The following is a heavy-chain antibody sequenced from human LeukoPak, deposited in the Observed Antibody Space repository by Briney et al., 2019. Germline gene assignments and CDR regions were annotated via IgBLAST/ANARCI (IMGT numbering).Heavy chain of an antibody. Sequence: GGSLRLSCAASGLTVSSNYMSWVRQAPGKGLEWVSVIYSGGSTYYADSVKGRFTISRDSSKNTLYLQVNSLRAEDTAVYYCAREHIMAGNYWGQGTLVTVSS. CDR3: AREHIMAGNY. CDR1: GLTVSSNY. J-gene: IGHJ4*02. CDR2: IYSGGST. D-gene: IGHD3-16*01. V-gene: IGHV3-53*01.